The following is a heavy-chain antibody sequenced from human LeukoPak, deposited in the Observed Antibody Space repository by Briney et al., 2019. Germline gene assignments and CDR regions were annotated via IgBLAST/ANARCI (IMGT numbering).Heavy chain of an antibody. Sequence: PGGSLRLSCAASGFTFSSYGMHWVRQAPGKGLEWVAFIRYDGSNKYYADSVKGRFTISRDNSKNTLYLQMNSLRAEDTAVYYCAKEGAVTNYYYYYMDVWGKGTTVTVSS. J-gene: IGHJ6*03. CDR2: IRYDGSNK. V-gene: IGHV3-30*02. CDR3: AKEGAVTNYYYYYMDV. CDR1: GFTFSSYG. D-gene: IGHD5-18*01.